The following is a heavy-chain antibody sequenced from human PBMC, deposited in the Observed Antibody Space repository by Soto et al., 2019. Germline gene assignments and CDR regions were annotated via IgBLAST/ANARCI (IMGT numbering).Heavy chain of an antibody. Sequence: GGSLRLSCAASGFTVSSNYMNWVRRAPGKGLEWVSYISSSGSTIYYADSMKGRFTISRDNAKNSLYLQMNSLRAEDTAVYYCVVLAVLAWGQGTLVTVSS. CDR1: GFTVSSNY. CDR2: ISSSGSTI. D-gene: IGHD3-3*01. V-gene: IGHV3-48*03. J-gene: IGHJ5*02. CDR3: VVLAVLA.